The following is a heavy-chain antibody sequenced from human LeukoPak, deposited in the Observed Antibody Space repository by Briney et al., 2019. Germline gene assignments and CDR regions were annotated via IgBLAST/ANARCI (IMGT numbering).Heavy chain of an antibody. CDR3: ARGTYSNYGGSIDVHFDY. CDR2: ISSSGSTI. CDR1: GFTFSDYY. V-gene: IGHV3-11*04. J-gene: IGHJ4*02. D-gene: IGHD4-11*01. Sequence: PGGSLRLSCAASGFTFSDYYMSWIRQAPGKGLEWVSYISSSGSTIYYADSVKGRFTISRDNAKNSLYLQMNSLRTEDTAVYYCARGTYSNYGGSIDVHFDYWGQGTLVTVSS.